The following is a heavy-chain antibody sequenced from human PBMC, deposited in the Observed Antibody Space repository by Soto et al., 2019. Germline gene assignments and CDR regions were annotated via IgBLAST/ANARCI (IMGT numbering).Heavy chain of an antibody. CDR2: ISGSGGST. CDR1: GFTFSSYA. V-gene: IGHV3-23*01. CDR3: AKAPYCGGDCYYYYYGMDV. Sequence: GGSLRLSCAASGFTFSSYAMSWVRQAPGKGLEWVSAISGSGGSTYYADSVKGRFTISRGNSKNTLYLQMNSLRAEDTAVYYCAKAPYCGGDCYYYYYGMDVWGQGTTVTVSS. J-gene: IGHJ6*02. D-gene: IGHD2-21*02.